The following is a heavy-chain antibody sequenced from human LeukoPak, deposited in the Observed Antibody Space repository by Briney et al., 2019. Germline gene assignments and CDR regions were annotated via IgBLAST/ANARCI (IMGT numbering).Heavy chain of an antibody. CDR2: ISAYNGNT. Sequence: ASVKVSCKASGYTFTSYGISWVRQAPGQGLEWMGWISAYNGNTNYAQKLQGRVTMTTDTSTSTAYIELRSLRSDDTAVYYCARGSDPLDYYDSSGYDYWGQGTLVTVSS. CDR1: GYTFTSYG. D-gene: IGHD3-22*01. J-gene: IGHJ4*02. V-gene: IGHV1-18*01. CDR3: ARGSDPLDYYDSSGYDY.